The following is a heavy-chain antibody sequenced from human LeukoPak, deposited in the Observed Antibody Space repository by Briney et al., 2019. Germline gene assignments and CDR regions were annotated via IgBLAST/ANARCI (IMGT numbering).Heavy chain of an antibody. CDR2: ISSSSSTI. V-gene: IGHV3-48*04. D-gene: IGHD3-22*01. CDR1: GFTFSSYS. Sequence: GGSLRLSCAASGFTFSSYSMNWVRQAPGKGLEWVSYISSSSSTIYYADSVKGRFTISRDNAKKSLYLQMNSLRAEDTAVYYCARETDSSLFDHWGQGTLVTVSS. J-gene: IGHJ4*02. CDR3: ARETDSSLFDH.